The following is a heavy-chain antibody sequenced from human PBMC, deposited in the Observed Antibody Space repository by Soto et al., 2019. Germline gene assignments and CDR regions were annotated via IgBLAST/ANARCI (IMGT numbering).Heavy chain of an antibody. D-gene: IGHD3-3*01. CDR3: ARGRNYDFWSGYPYYYYGMDV. CDR1: GGSFSGYY. V-gene: IGHV4-34*01. Sequence: SETLSLTCAVYGGSFSGYYWSWIRQPPGKGLEWIGEINHSGSTNYNPSLKSRVTISVDTSKNQFSLKLSSVTAADTAVYYCARGRNYDFWSGYPYYYYGMDVWGQGTTVTVS. CDR2: INHSGST. J-gene: IGHJ6*02.